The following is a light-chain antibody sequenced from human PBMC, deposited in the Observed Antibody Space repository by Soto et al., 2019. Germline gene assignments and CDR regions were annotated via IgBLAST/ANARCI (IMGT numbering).Light chain of an antibody. V-gene: IGLV2-14*01. CDR1: SSDVGGYNY. CDR2: DVS. CDR3: CSFTRSITRYV. J-gene: IGLJ1*01. Sequence: QSALTQPASLSGSPGQSIAISCTGTSSDVGGYNYVSWYQQHPGKVPKLIIYDVSNRPSGVSNRFSGSKSGNTASLTISGLQADDEADYYCCSFTRSITRYVFGTGTKVTVL.